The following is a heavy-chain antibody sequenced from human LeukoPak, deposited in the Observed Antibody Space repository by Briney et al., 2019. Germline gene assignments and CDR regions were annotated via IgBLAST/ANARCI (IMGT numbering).Heavy chain of an antibody. D-gene: IGHD3-22*01. CDR2: IKSKTDGGTT. J-gene: IGHJ4*02. CDR1: GFTFSSYS. V-gene: IGHV3-15*07. Sequence: PGGSLRLSCAASGFTFSSYSMNRVRQAPGKGLEWVGRIKSKTDGGTTDYAAPVKGRFTISRDDSKNTLYLQMSSLKTEDTAVYYCSTTYYYDSSEGYWGQGTLVTVSS. CDR3: STTYYYDSSEGY.